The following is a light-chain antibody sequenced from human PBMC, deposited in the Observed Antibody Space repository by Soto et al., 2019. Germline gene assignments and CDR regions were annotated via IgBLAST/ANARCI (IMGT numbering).Light chain of an antibody. Sequence: DIVMTQSPVDLAVSLGERATINCKSSQNVLYSSNNKNLIAWYQQKPGQPPKLLIYWASTRESEVPDRYSGSGSGRDFTLTISILQAEDVAVYYCQQYYSPHCYTFGQRTRLEIK. CDR2: WAS. J-gene: IGKJ2*01. CDR1: QNVLYSSNNKNL. V-gene: IGKV4-1*01. CDR3: QQYYSPHCYT.